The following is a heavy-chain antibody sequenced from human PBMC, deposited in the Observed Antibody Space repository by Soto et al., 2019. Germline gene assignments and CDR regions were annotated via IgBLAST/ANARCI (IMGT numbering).Heavy chain of an antibody. Sequence: EVQLVESGGGLVQPGGSLRLSCAASGFIFSNSWMHWVRQAPGKGLVWVSRINSDGSSTDYADSVKGRFNISRDNAKNTRYLQMNSLRAEDTALYYCARDWSGPGNSAYYYYNMDVWGKGTTVTVSS. CDR1: GFIFSNSW. CDR2: INSDGSST. V-gene: IGHV3-74*01. D-gene: IGHD3-3*01. CDR3: ARDWSGPGNSAYYYYNMDV. J-gene: IGHJ6*03.